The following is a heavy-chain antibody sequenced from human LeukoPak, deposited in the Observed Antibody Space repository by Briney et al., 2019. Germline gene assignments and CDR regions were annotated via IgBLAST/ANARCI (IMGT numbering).Heavy chain of an antibody. CDR3: ATPPWAAARSSHFDY. Sequence: GGSLRLSCAASGFTFSSYFMSWVRQAPGKGLEWVSTVDVSGGTTYYADSVKGRFTISRDNSKNTLYLQMNSLRAEDTAVYYCATPPWAAARSSHFDYWGQGTLVTVSS. CDR2: VDVSGGTT. J-gene: IGHJ4*02. D-gene: IGHD6-13*01. CDR1: GFTFSSYF. V-gene: IGHV3-23*01.